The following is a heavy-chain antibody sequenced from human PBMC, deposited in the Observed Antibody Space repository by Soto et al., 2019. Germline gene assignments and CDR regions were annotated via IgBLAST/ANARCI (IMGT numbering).Heavy chain of an antibody. CDR2: MNPNNGST. J-gene: IGHJ4*02. CDR1: GYTFTSYG. CDR3: ASRVGATSFDFDY. D-gene: IGHD1-26*01. V-gene: IGHV1-8*02. Sequence: ASVKVSCKASGYTFTSYGISWVRQAPGQGLEWMGWMNPNNGSTNYAQKLQGRVTMTRNISISTAYMELSSLRSEDTAVYYCASRVGATSFDFDYWGQGTLVTVSS.